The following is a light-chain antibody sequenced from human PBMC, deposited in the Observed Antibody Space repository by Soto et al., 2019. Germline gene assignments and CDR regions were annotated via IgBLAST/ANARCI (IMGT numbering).Light chain of an antibody. J-gene: IGKJ5*01. Sequence: DIVLTQSPATLSLSPGAGATLSCRARQSITNYLAWYQQKPGQAPRLLIYDVSNRATGIPARFSGSGSGTDFTLTIGSLEHEDFAVYYCQQRSNWPQITFGQGTRLEIK. V-gene: IGKV3-11*01. CDR3: QQRSNWPQIT. CDR1: QSITNY. CDR2: DVS.